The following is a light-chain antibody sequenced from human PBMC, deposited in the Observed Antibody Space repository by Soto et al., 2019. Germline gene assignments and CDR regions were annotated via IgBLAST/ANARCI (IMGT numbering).Light chain of an antibody. CDR1: QDITTY. Sequence: DIQMTQSPSSLSVSVGGTVTITCQASQDITTYLNWFQRKQGKAPKLLIFDASNLATGVSSRFSGSGSGTDFAITISRLEPEDIATYYCQQYDGPPLTFGVGTKVEI. V-gene: IGKV1-33*01. CDR2: DAS. CDR3: QQYDGPPLT. J-gene: IGKJ4*01.